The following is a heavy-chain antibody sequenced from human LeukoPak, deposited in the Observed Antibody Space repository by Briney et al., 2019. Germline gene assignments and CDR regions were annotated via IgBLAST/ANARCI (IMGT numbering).Heavy chain of an antibody. V-gene: IGHV1-2*02. Sequence: GASVKVSCKASGYTFTGYYMHWVRQAPGQGLEWMGWINPSSGGTNYAQKFQGRVTMTRDTSISTAYMELSRLRSDDTAVYYCARDRGSGYSGYESYYYYYMDVWGKGTTVTVSS. D-gene: IGHD5-12*01. CDR2: INPSSGGT. J-gene: IGHJ6*03. CDR1: GYTFTGYY. CDR3: ARDRGSGYSGYESYYYYYMDV.